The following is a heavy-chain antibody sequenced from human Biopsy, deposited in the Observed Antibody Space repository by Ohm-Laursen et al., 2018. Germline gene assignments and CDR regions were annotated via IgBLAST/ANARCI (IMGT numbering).Heavy chain of an antibody. Sequence: SETLSLTCAVSGGSLSGYYWSWIRQPPGKGLEWIGHNQNSGSTNHNPSLNSRVTIAVDTSKNQFSLRLTSVTAADTAVYYCVRSNSHYYGFDVWGQGTTVTVSS. CDR1: GGSLSGYY. V-gene: IGHV4-59*01. CDR2: NQNSGST. J-gene: IGHJ6*02. D-gene: IGHD4-23*01. CDR3: VRSNSHYYGFDV.